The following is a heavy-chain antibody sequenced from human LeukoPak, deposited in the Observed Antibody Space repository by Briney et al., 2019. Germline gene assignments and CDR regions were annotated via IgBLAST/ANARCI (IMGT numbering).Heavy chain of an antibody. CDR3: ARDQGGSWLDAFDI. D-gene: IGHD6-13*01. CDR2: IWYDGSNK. Sequence: PGGSLRLSCAASGFTFSSYGMHWVRQAPGKGLEWVAVIWYDGSNKYYADSVKGRFTISRDNSKNTLYLQMNSLRAEDTAVYYCARDQGGSWLDAFDIWGQGTMVTVSS. CDR1: GFTFSSYG. J-gene: IGHJ3*02. V-gene: IGHV3-33*01.